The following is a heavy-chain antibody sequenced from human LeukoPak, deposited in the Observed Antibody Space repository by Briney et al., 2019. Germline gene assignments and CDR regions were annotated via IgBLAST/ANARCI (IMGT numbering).Heavy chain of an antibody. V-gene: IGHV3-21*01. CDR3: ARENYDILTGPPIKASSAFDI. Sequence: PGGSLRLSCAASGFTFSSYSMNWVRQAPGKGLEWVSSISSSSSYIYYADSVKGRFTISRDNAKNSLYLQMNSLRAEDTAVYYCARENYDILTGPPIKASSAFDIWGQGTMVTVSS. J-gene: IGHJ3*02. CDR2: ISSSSSYI. D-gene: IGHD3-9*01. CDR1: GFTFSSYS.